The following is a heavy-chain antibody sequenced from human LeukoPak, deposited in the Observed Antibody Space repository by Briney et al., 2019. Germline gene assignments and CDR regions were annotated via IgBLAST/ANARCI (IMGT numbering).Heavy chain of an antibody. CDR1: GGSFSSYY. J-gene: IGHJ5*01. CDR2: IFRTGST. CDR3: ARRVGFYGSGSLNYFDP. Sequence: SETLSRTCAGYGGSFSSYYWGGIRQPPGKGLEWIGSIFRTGSTYYSASLKSRVSISVDTSKNHIALKLTSVTAADTAVYFCARRVGFYGSGSLNYFDPWGQGILVSVS. D-gene: IGHD3-10*01. V-gene: IGHV4-39*02.